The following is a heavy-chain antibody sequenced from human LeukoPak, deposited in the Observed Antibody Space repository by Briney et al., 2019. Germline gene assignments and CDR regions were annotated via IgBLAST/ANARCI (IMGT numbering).Heavy chain of an antibody. CDR3: ARNKGTKWLQFDY. Sequence: SQTLSLTRTVSGGSISSGSYYWSWIRQPAGKGLEWIGRIYTSGSTNYNPSLKSRVTISVDTSKNQFSLKLSSVTAADTAVYYCARNKGTKWLQFDYWGQGTLVTVSS. J-gene: IGHJ4*02. CDR1: GGSISSGSYY. V-gene: IGHV4-61*02. D-gene: IGHD6-19*01. CDR2: IYTSGST.